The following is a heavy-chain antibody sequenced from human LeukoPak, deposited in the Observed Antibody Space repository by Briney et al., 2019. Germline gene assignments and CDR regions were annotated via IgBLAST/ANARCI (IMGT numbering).Heavy chain of an antibody. CDR2: IYYSGST. Sequence: SETLSLTCTVSGGSISSYYWSWIRQPPGKGLEWIGYIYYSGSTNYNPSLKSRVTISVDTSKNQFSLKLSSVTAADTAVYYCASSAKRNLYYDFWSGYLSWGQGTLVTVSS. V-gene: IGHV4-59*08. D-gene: IGHD3-3*01. CDR3: ASSAKRNLYYDFWSGYLS. CDR1: GGSISSYY. J-gene: IGHJ4*02.